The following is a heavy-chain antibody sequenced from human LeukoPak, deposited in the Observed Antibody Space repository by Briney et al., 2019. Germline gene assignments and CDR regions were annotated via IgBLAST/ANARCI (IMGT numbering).Heavy chain of an antibody. Sequence: GASVTVSCKASGGTFSSYAISWVRQAPGQGLEWMGWISAYNGNTNYAQKLQGRVTMTTDTSTSTAYMELRSLRSDDTAVYYCARDCGGDCYPDYWGQGTLVTVSS. CDR3: ARDCGGDCYPDY. CDR2: ISAYNGNT. CDR1: GGTFSSYA. J-gene: IGHJ4*02. D-gene: IGHD2-21*02. V-gene: IGHV1-18*01.